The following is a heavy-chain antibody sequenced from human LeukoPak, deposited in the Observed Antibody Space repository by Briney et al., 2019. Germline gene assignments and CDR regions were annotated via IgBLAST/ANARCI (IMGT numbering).Heavy chain of an antibody. D-gene: IGHD6-19*01. V-gene: IGHV4-34*01. CDR1: GGSFSGYY. CDR3: ARDGEQQWLVLTPDY. CDR2: INHSGST. Sequence: SETLSLTCAVYGGSFSGYYWSWIRQPPGKGLEWIGEINHSGSTNYNPSLKSRVTISVDTSKNQFSLKLSSVTAADTAVYYCARDGEQQWLVLTPDYWGQGTLVTVSS. J-gene: IGHJ4*02.